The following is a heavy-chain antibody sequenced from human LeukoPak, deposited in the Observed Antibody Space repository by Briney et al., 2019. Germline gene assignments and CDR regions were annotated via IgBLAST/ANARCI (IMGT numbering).Heavy chain of an antibody. CDR2: INHSGST. J-gene: IGHJ4*02. CDR1: GGSFSGYY. CDR3: ARGYGADGDY. D-gene: IGHD4/OR15-4a*01. Sequence: SETLSLTCAVYGGSFSGYYWSWIRRPPGKGLEWIGEINHSGSTNYNPSLKSRVTISVDTSKNQFSLKLSSVTAADTAVYYCARGYGADGDYWGQGTLVTVSS. V-gene: IGHV4-34*01.